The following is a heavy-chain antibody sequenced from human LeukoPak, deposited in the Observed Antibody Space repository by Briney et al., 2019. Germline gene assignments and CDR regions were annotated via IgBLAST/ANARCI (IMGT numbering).Heavy chain of an antibody. V-gene: IGHV3-23*01. Sequence: GGSLRLSCAASGVTLNTFAMTWVRQAPGRGLEWASVISGYDGSTYYADSVKGRFTVSRDNAKNSLYLHINSLRAEDTAVYYCARVQGSPYWGQGTLVTVSS. CDR2: ISGYDGST. CDR1: GVTLNTFA. CDR3: ARVQGSPY. J-gene: IGHJ4*02.